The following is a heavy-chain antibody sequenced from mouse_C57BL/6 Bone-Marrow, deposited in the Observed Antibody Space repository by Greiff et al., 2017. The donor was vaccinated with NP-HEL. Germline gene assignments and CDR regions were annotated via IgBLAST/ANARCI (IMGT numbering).Heavy chain of an antibody. CDR2: IDPSDSYT. J-gene: IGHJ4*01. V-gene: IGHV1-50*01. Sequence: VQLQQPGAELVKPGASVKLSCKASGYTFSSYWMQWVKQRPGQGLEWIGNIDPSDSYTNYNQKFKGQATLTVDTSSSTAYMHLSSLTSEDSAVYYCARYGYYYAMDFWGQGTSVTVSS. D-gene: IGHD1-1*01. CDR3: ARYGYYYAMDF. CDR1: GYTFSSYW.